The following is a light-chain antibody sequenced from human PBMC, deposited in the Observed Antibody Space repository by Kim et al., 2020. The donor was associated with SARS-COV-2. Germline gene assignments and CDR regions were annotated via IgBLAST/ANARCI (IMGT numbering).Light chain of an antibody. Sequence: PATLSLSPGERATLSCRASQSVSSFLAWYQQKPGQAPRLLIYETSNRATGIPARFSGSGSGTDFTLTISSLEPEDFALYYCQQRGAFGQGTKLEIK. CDR2: ETS. J-gene: IGKJ2*01. CDR1: QSVSSF. CDR3: QQRGA. V-gene: IGKV3-11*01.